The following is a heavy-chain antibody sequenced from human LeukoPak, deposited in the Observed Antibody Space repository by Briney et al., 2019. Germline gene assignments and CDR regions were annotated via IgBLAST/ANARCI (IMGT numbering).Heavy chain of an antibody. D-gene: IGHD6-6*01. CDR2: IYPGDSDR. CDR1: GYSFTNYW. Sequence: GESLKISCKGSGYSFTNYWIGWVRQMPGKGLEWMGIIYPGDSDRRYSPSFQGQVTISVDKSISTAYLQWNNLKASDSAIYYCARPLETYSSSSGYDYWGQGTLVTVSS. CDR3: ARPLETYSSSSGYDY. V-gene: IGHV5-51*01. J-gene: IGHJ4*02.